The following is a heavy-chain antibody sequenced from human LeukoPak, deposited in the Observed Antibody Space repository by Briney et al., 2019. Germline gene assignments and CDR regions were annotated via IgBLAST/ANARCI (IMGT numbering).Heavy chain of an antibody. V-gene: IGHV3-23*01. CDR1: GFAFGTYA. D-gene: IGHD6-13*01. J-gene: IGHJ4*02. Sequence: PGGSLRLSCAGSGFAFGTYAMSWVRQAPGMGLEWVSSISANGQATYYADSVEGRFTISRDNSKNTLYLQLNSLRAEDTATYYCARDPYSTILCRLAYWGQGTLVTVSS. CDR2: ISANGQAT. CDR3: ARDPYSTILCRLAY.